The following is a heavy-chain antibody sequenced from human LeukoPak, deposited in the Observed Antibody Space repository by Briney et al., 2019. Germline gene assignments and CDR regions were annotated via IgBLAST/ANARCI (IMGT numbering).Heavy chain of an antibody. D-gene: IGHD1-26*01. CDR2: ISSSSSYI. CDR3: ARALPSPLYSGSYADAFDI. CDR1: GFTFSSYS. V-gene: IGHV3-21*01. Sequence: GGSLRLSCAASGFTFSSYSMNWVRQAPGKGLEWVSSISSSSSYIYYADSVKGRFTISRDNAKHSLYLQMNSLGAEDTAVYYCARALPSPLYSGSYADAFDIWGQGTMVTVSS. J-gene: IGHJ3*02.